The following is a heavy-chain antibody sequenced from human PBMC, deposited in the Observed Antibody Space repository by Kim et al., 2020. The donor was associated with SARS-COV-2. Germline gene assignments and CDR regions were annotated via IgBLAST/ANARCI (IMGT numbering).Heavy chain of an antibody. CDR1: GVTFSSYA. D-gene: IGHD3-22*01. CDR3: ASTSYYYDGSGYLYI. V-gene: IGHV1-69*13. J-gene: IGHJ3*02. Sequence: SVKVSCKASGVTFSSYAISWVRQAPGQGLEWMGGIIPIFGTAKYAKKFQGKVTITADESTSTAYMELSSLRSEDTAVYYCASTSYYYDGSGYLYIWGQGTMVTVSS. CDR2: IIPIFGTA.